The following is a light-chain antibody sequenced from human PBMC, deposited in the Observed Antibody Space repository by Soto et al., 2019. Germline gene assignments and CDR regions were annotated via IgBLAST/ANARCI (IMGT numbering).Light chain of an antibody. CDR2: GAS. J-gene: IGKJ1*01. CDR3: QQYNNWPRT. Sequence: EIVLTQSPGTLSLSPGDTATLSCRASQTIGRNYLAWYQQKPGQAPRLLIYGASTRATGIPARFSGSGSGTEFTLTISSLQSEDFAVYYCQQYNNWPRTFGQGTKVDI. CDR1: QTIGRN. V-gene: IGKV3-15*01.